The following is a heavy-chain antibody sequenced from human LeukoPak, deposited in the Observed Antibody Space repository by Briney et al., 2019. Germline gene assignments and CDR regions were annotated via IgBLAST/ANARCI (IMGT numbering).Heavy chain of an antibody. Sequence: GGSLRLSYAASGFTFSDHYMDWVRQAPGKGLEWIGHTKNKANSYSTEYAASVKGRFTISRDDSENSLYLQMNSLKTEDTAVYYCARRGYSGYDFNDYWGQGTLVTVSS. CDR2: TKNKANSYST. J-gene: IGHJ4*02. V-gene: IGHV3-72*01. D-gene: IGHD5-12*01. CDR3: ARRGYSGYDFNDY. CDR1: GFTFSDHY.